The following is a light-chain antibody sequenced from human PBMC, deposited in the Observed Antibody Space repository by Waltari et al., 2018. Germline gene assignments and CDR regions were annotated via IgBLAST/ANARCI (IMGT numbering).Light chain of an antibody. J-gene: IGLJ2*01. V-gene: IGLV3-21*04. CDR1: NIGSKN. CDR2: DDS. CDR3: QVWDNDTDHVV. Sequence: SYVLTQPPSVSVAPGKTASITCGGNNIGSKNVHWYQQRPGQAPTLVIYDDSDRPSGIPGRFSGSNSGNTATLTIRRVEAGDEADYYCQVWDNDTDHVVFGGGTKLTVL.